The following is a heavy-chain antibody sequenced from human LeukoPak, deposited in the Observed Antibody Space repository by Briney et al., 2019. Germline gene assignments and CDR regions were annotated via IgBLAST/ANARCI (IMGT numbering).Heavy chain of an antibody. CDR1: GLTFSTHS. J-gene: IGHJ4*02. CDR3: ARPATGYCSSAGCHWDS. V-gene: IGHV3-21*01. D-gene: IGHD2-2*01. Sequence: NPGGSLRLSCAASGLTFSTHSLYWLRQAPGKGLEWVSSISASSNFIHYAELVRGRFTISRDNAKNSLYLQMNSLGAQDTAVYYCARPATGYCSSAGCHWDSWGQGTLVTVSS. CDR2: ISASSNFI.